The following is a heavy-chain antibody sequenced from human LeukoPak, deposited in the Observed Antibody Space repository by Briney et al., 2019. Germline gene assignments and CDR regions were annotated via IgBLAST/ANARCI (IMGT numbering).Heavy chain of an antibody. CDR2: MSSSSRHI. CDR3: ARANIVVVTAKAFDI. CDR1: GFTFSSYS. Sequence: PGGSLRLSCEASGFTFSSYSVNWVRQAPGKGLEWVSSMSSSSRHIYYADSVQGRFTISRDNAKNSLYLQMNSLRAEDTAVYYCARANIVVVTAKAFDIWGQGTMVTVSS. J-gene: IGHJ3*02. D-gene: IGHD2-21*02. V-gene: IGHV3-21*04.